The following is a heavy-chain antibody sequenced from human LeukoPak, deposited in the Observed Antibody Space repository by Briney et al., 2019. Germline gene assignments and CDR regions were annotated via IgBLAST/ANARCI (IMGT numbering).Heavy chain of an antibody. D-gene: IGHD2-8*01. CDR3: ARGDTKKGSRGFDI. J-gene: IGHJ3*02. CDR1: GGTFSSYA. V-gene: IGHV1-69*13. CDR2: IIPIFGTA. Sequence: SVKVSCKASGGTFSSYAISWVRQAPGQGLEWMGGIIPIFGTANYAQKFQDRVTITADESTSTAYMELSSLRSEDTAVYYCARGDTKKGSRGFDIWGQGTMVTVSP.